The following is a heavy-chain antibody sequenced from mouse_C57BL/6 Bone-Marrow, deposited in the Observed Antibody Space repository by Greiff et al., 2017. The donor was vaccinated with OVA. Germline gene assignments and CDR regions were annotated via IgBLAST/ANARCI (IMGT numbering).Heavy chain of an antibody. V-gene: IGHV14-4*01. Sequence: VQLQQPGAELVRPGASVKLSCTASGFNIKDDYMHWVKQRPEQGLEWIGWIDPENGDTEYASKFQGKATITADTSSNTAYLQLSSLTSEDTAVYYCTGVTPFAYWGQGTLVTVSA. D-gene: IGHD2-12*01. CDR1: GFNIKDDY. CDR2: IDPENGDT. CDR3: TGVTPFAY. J-gene: IGHJ3*01.